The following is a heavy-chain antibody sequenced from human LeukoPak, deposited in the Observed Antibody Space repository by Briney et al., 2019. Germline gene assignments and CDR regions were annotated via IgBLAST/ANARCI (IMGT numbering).Heavy chain of an antibody. V-gene: IGHV3-23*01. Sequence: GGSLRLSCAASGFTFSSYAMSWVRQAPGKGLEWVSAISGSGGSTYYADSVKGRFTISRDNSKNTLYLQMNSLRAEDTAVYYCAKSLVWVVVPAAMMNWGQGTLVTVSS. D-gene: IGHD2-2*01. CDR3: AKSLVWVVVPAAMMN. CDR1: GFTFSSYA. J-gene: IGHJ4*02. CDR2: ISGSGGST.